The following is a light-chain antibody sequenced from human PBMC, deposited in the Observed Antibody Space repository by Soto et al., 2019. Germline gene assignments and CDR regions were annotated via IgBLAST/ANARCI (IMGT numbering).Light chain of an antibody. CDR1: QTLSNSF. CDR2: DTS. CDR3: QQYGTSEII. V-gene: IGKV3D-20*01. J-gene: IGKJ5*01. Sequence: ETVMTQSPSTLSVSPCERSALSFVASQTLSNSFIAWYQQKPGQAPRLLIYDTSSRATGVPDRYSASGSGTDFTLTISRLEPEDFAVFFCQQYGTSEIIFGQGTRLEIK.